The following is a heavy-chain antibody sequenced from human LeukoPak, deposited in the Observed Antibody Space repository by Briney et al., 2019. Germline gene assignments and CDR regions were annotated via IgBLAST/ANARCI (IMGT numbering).Heavy chain of an antibody. D-gene: IGHD1-14*01. CDR2: IKQDGTEI. CDR1: GFTFRTYW. J-gene: IGHJ2*01. Sequence: GGSLRLSCAASGFTFRTYWMNWVRQAPGKGLEWVADIKQDGTEIYYADSVRGRFTISRDNAKNSLFLQLNSLRADDTAVYYCAGPAFRSTDWYFDLWGRGTLVTVSS. CDR3: AGPAFRSTDWYFDL. V-gene: IGHV3-7*01.